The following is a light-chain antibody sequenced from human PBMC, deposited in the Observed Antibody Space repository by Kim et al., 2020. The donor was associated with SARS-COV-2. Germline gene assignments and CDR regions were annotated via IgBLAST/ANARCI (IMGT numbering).Light chain of an antibody. CDR2: GAS. V-gene: IGKV1-39*01. Sequence: DIQMTQSPSSLSASVGDRVTITCRASQSISTYVNWYQQKPGKAPNLLIYGASSLQSGVPPRFSGSGSGRDFTLTINSLQPEDFATYFCQQSSLEPYSLGQGTKLEIK. CDR3: QQSSLEPYS. J-gene: IGKJ2*03. CDR1: QSISTY.